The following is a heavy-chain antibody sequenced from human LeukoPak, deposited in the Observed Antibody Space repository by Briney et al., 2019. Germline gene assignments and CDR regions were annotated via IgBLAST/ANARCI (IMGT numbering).Heavy chain of an antibody. J-gene: IGHJ4*02. Sequence: GASVKVSCKASGYTFTSYYMHWVRQAPGQGLEWMGIINPSGGSTSYAQKFQGRVTMTRDMSTSTVYMELSSLRSEDTAVYYCARAVAGTGGLDYWGQGTLVTVSS. D-gene: IGHD6-19*01. CDR1: GYTFTSYY. CDR3: ARAVAGTGGLDY. V-gene: IGHV1-46*01. CDR2: INPSGGST.